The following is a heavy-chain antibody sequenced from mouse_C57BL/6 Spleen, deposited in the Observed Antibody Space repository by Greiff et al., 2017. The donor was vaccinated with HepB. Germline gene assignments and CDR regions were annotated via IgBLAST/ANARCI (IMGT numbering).Heavy chain of an antibody. J-gene: IGHJ2*01. CDR3: ARGNYYGSSYFDY. CDR2: INPYNGGT. V-gene: IGHV1-19*01. CDR1: GYTFTDYY. Sequence: EVKLMESGPVLVKPGASVKMSCKASGYTFTDYYMNWVKQSHGKSLEWIGVINPYNGGTSYNQKFKGKATLTVDKSSSTAYMELNSLTSEDSAVYYCARGNYYGSSYFDYWGQGTTLTVSS. D-gene: IGHD1-1*01.